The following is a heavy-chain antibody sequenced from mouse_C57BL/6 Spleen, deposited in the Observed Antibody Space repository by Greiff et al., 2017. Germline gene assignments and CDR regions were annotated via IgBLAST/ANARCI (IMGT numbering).Heavy chain of an antibody. V-gene: IGHV1-55*01. J-gene: IGHJ3*01. CDR2: IDPGSGNT. CDR3: ARLGGFAY. D-gene: IGHD4-1*01. Sequence: VQLQQSGAELVKPGASVKMSCKASGFTFTSYWITWVQQRPGQGLEWIGDIDPGSGNTNYNEKFKSKATQTIDTSSSTAYMQLRSLASEDAAVYYCARLGGFAYWGEGTLVTVSA. CDR1: GFTFTSYW.